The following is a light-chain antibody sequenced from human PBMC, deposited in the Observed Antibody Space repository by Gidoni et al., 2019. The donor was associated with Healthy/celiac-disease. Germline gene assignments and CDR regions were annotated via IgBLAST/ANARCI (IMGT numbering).Light chain of an antibody. CDR1: QSVSSY. Sequence: DIVLTQSPATLSLSPGERATLSCRASQSVSSYLAWYQQKPGQAPRHLNYDASHRATGIPARFSGSGSGTDFTLTISCLEPEDFAVYYCQQRSNWPLTFGGGTKVESK. CDR2: DAS. CDR3: QQRSNWPLT. J-gene: IGKJ4*01. V-gene: IGKV3-11*01.